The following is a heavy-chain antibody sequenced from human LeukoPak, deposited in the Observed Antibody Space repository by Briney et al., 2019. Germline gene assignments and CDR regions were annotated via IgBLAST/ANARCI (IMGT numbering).Heavy chain of an antibody. V-gene: IGHV3-23*01. J-gene: IGHJ5*02. D-gene: IGHD3-3*01. CDR3: AKDPYDFWSGYFWRWFDP. CDR2: ISGSGGST. CDR1: GFTFSSYA. Sequence: PGGSLRLSCAASGFTFSSYAMSWVRQAPGKGLGWVSAISGSGGSTYYADSVKGRFTISGDNSKNTLYLQMNSLRAEDTAVYYCAKDPYDFWSGYFWRWFDPWGQGTLVTVSS.